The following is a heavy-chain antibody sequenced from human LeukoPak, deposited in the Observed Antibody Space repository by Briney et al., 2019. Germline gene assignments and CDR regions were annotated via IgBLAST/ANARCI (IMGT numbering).Heavy chain of an antibody. CDR3: AKGPPRLWLYLVDY. V-gene: IGHV3-23*01. Sequence: GGSLRLSCAASGFTFSSYAMSWVRQAPGKGLEWVSAISGSGGSTYCADSVKGRFTISRDNSKNTLYLQMNSLRAEDTAVYYWAKGPPRLWLYLVDYWGQGTLVTVSS. D-gene: IGHD5-18*01. J-gene: IGHJ4*02. CDR2: ISGSGGST. CDR1: GFTFSSYA.